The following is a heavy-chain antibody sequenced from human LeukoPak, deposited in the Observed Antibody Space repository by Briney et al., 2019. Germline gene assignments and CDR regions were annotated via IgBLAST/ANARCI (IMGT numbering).Heavy chain of an antibody. CDR1: GFTFNNYG. CDR2: ISYDGRNI. J-gene: IGHJ4*02. V-gene: IGHV3-30*18. Sequence: GGSLRLSCAASGFTFNNYGMHWVRQAPGKGLEWVAVISYDGRNIHYPDSVKGRFTISRDISTDTLWLQMDSLRTEDTAVHYCAKGPLRGTAAAIDYWGQGTLVTVSS. CDR3: AKGPLRGTAAAIDY. D-gene: IGHD2-2*01.